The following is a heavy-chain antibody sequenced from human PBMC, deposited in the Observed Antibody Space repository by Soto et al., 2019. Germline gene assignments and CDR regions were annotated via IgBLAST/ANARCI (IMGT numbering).Heavy chain of an antibody. Sequence: EVQLVESGGGLVQPGRSLRLSCAASGFTFDDYAIPWVRQAPGRGLEWVAGISWNGASIGYADSVNGRFTISRDAAKNSLHLQINSLRSEDTNLDYCANLPLYGSGFDCWGQGTLVTVSS. CDR3: ANLPLYGSGFDC. V-gene: IGHV3-9*01. J-gene: IGHJ4*02. CDR1: GFTFDDYA. CDR2: ISWNGASI. D-gene: IGHD3-10*01.